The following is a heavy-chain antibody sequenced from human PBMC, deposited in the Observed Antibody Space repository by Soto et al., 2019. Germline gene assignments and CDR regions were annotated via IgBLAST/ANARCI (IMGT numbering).Heavy chain of an antibody. V-gene: IGHV1-8*01. D-gene: IGHD1-26*01. CDR1: GYSFTSFD. Sequence: QVQLVQSGAEVREPGASVKVSCKASGYSFTSFDFNWVRQTAGQGLEWMGWMQPSTGRTGYAQKFQGRVTMTRDTSINTAYMELTTLTSDDTAFYYCARGVSAGVDYWGQGTLVTVSS. CDR3: ARGVSAGVDY. CDR2: MQPSTGRT. J-gene: IGHJ4*02.